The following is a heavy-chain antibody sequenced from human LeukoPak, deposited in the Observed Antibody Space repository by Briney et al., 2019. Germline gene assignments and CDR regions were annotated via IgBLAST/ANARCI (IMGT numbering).Heavy chain of an antibody. J-gene: IGHJ4*02. CDR3: ARGGSSWLYYYFDY. CDR1: GGSISTFY. D-gene: IGHD6-13*01. V-gene: IGHV4-59*13. CDR2: IYHSGST. Sequence: PPETLSLTCSVSGGSISTFYWNWLRQPPGKGLEWIGFIYHSGSTNYNPSLRSRVTISVDTSKNQFSLNLTSVTAADTAVYYCARGGSSWLYYYFDYWGQGTLVTVSS.